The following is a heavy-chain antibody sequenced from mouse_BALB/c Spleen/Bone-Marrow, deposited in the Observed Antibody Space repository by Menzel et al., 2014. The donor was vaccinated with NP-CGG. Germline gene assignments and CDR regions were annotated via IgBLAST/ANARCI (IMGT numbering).Heavy chain of an antibody. CDR3: SRLYYYGNLAY. V-gene: IGHV4-1*02. J-gene: IGHJ3*01. Sequence: EVQLQQSGGGLVQPGGSLKLSCAASGFDFSRYWMSWVRQAPGKGLEWIGEINPDSSTINYTPSLKDKFIISRDNAKNTLYLQMSKVRSEDTALYYCSRLYYYGNLAYWGQGTLVTVSA. CDR1: GFDFSRYW. CDR2: INPDSSTI. D-gene: IGHD1-1*01.